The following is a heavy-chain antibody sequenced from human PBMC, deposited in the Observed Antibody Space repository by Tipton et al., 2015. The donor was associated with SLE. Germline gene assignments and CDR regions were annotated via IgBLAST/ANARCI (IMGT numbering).Heavy chain of an antibody. CDR2: IYYSGST. Sequence: GSLRLSCTVSGGSISSYYWSWIRQPPGKGLEWIGYIYYSGSTNYNPSLKSRVTISVDTSKNQFSLKLSSVTAADTAVYYCAGGNFSLNYWGQGTLVTVSS. V-gene: IGHV4-59*08. CDR3: AGGNFSLNY. J-gene: IGHJ4*02. CDR1: GGSISSYY. D-gene: IGHD3-16*01.